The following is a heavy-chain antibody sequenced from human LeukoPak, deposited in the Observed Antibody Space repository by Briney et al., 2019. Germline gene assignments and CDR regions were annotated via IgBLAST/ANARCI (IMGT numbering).Heavy chain of an antibody. J-gene: IGHJ4*02. CDR2: INHSGST. CDR3: ARAPYYYGSGYYFDY. D-gene: IGHD3-10*01. V-gene: IGHV4-34*01. CDR1: GGSVSGYY. Sequence: SETLSLTCAVYGGSVSGYYWSWIRQPPGKGLEWIGEINHSGSTNYNPSLKSRVTISVDTSKNQFSLKLSSVTAADTAVYYCARAPYYYGSGYYFDYWGQGTLVTVSS.